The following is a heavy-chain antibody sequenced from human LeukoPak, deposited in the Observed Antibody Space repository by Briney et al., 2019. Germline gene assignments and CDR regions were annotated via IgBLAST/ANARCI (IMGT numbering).Heavy chain of an antibody. Sequence: PGGSLRLSCAASGFTFSSFGMNWVRQAPGKGLEWVSTLSPSGADTYYADSVKGRFTISRDISKNTLYLQMNSLRAEDTAVYYCARRAYNWGAFDIWGQGTMVTVSS. CDR1: GFTFSSFG. V-gene: IGHV3-23*01. D-gene: IGHD5-24*01. J-gene: IGHJ3*02. CDR3: ARRAYNWGAFDI. CDR2: LSPSGADT.